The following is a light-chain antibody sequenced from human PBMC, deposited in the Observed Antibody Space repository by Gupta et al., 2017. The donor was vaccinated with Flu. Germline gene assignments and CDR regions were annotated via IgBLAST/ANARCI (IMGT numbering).Light chain of an antibody. J-gene: IGLJ3*02. V-gene: IGLV1-47*01. CDR1: SSNIGSDY. CDR2: RNN. CDR3: AAWDDSLSGWV. Sequence: RVTNSCSGSSSNIGSDYVYWYQRLPGTAPKLLIYRNNQRPSGVPDRFSGSKSGTSASLAISGLRSEDEADYYCAAWDDSLSGWVFGGGTKLTVL.